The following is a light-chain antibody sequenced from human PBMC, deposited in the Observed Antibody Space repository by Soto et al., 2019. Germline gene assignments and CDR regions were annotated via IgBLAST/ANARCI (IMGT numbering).Light chain of an antibody. CDR3: QQYYSSLYT. V-gene: IGKV4-1*01. CDR2: WAS. J-gene: IGKJ2*01. Sequence: DIVMTQSPDSLAVSLGERATINCKSSQSVLYSSNNKNYLAWYQQKPGQPPKLLIHWASTRESGVPDRFSGSGSATDFTLTSSSLQAEDVAVYYCQQYYSSLYTFGQGTKLEIK. CDR1: QSVLYSSNNKNY.